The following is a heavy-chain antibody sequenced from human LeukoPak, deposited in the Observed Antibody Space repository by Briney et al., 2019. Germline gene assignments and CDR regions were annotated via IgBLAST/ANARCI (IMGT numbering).Heavy chain of an antibody. J-gene: IGHJ5*02. D-gene: IGHD3-16*01. CDR2: INPNSGGT. Sequence: ASVKVSCKASGGTFSSYAISWVRQSPGQGLEWMGWINPNSGGTNYAQKFQGRVTMTRDTSISTAYMELSRLRSDDTAVYYCARGLNWFDPWGQGTLVTVSS. CDR3: ARGLNWFDP. V-gene: IGHV1-2*02. CDR1: GGTFSSYA.